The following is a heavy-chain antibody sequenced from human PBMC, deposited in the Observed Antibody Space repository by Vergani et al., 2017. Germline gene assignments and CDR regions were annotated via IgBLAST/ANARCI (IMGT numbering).Heavy chain of an antibody. Sequence: QVQLQESGPGLVKPPGTLSLTCAVSGDSISSNNCWTWVRQPPGKGLEWIGEICHTEDTKYSPSLKSRVTVSVDESRNFFSLRLNSVTAADTAVYYCATIGYRRWGYYFDYGGQGILVTVSS. D-gene: IGHD2-2*02. CDR3: ATIGYRRWGYYFDY. J-gene: IGHJ4*02. CDR2: ICHTEDT. V-gene: IGHV4-4*03. CDR1: GDSISSNNC.